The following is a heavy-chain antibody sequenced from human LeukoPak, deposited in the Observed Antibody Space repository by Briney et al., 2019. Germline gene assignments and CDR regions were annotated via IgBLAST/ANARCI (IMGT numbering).Heavy chain of an antibody. D-gene: IGHD6-13*01. V-gene: IGHV4-38-2*01. Sequence: PSETLSLTCAVSGYSISSGYYWGWIRQPPGKGLEWIGSIYHSGSTFYNPSLKSRVTISVDTSKNQFSLKLGSVTAADTAVYYCARARYSSSWPNDAFDIWGQGTMVTVSS. J-gene: IGHJ3*02. CDR1: GYSISSGYY. CDR2: IYHSGST. CDR3: ARARYSSSWPNDAFDI.